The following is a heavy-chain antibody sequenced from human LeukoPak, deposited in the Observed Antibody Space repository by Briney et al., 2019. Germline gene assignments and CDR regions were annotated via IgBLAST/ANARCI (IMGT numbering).Heavy chain of an antibody. Sequence: EASVTVSCTASGYTSTIYDINWVRQAPGQGLEWMGWMNPNSGNTGYAQKFQGRVTITRNTSISTAYMELSSLRSEDTAVYYCASSVVIGFDSWGQGTLVTVSS. CDR2: MNPNSGNT. CDR3: ASSVVIGFDS. CDR1: GYTSTIYD. V-gene: IGHV1-8*03. D-gene: IGHD3-22*01. J-gene: IGHJ4*02.